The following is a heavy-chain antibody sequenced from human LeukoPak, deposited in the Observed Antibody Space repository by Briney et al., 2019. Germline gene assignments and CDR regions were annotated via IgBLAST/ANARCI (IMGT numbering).Heavy chain of an antibody. CDR2: ITPLFGTA. J-gene: IGHJ1*01. CDR1: GGTCSKYT. V-gene: IGHV1-69*13. Sequence: GASGKVSCKASGGTCSKYTISWVRQRTGQWLEWMGGITPLFGTANYAQKFQGRVTITADESASTAYMELSSLRSEDTAVYYCARDSSDILSLIAHWGQGTLVTVSS. CDR3: ARDSSDILSLIAH. D-gene: IGHD3-9*01.